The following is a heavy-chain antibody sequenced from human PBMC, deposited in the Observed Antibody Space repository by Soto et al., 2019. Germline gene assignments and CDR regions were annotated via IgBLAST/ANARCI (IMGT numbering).Heavy chain of an antibody. CDR3: ARVVPGAEAWFGP. Sequence: QVQLVQSGGEVKRPGASVKVSCKTSGYTFSNYGITWVRQAPGQPLEWLGWISLYSDGTNYAQKFQGRDSMNTDTSTTTAYMELRGLRSDDTAVYYCARVVPGAEAWFGPWGQGPLVTVAS. D-gene: IGHD2-2*01. CDR2: ISLYSDGT. CDR1: GYTFSNYG. J-gene: IGHJ5*02. V-gene: IGHV1-18*01.